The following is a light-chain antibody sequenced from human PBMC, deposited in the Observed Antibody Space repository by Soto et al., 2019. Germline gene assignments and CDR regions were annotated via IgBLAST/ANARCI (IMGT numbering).Light chain of an antibody. CDR3: HQYYTYWT. V-gene: IGKV1-5*03. Sequence: DIQMTQSPSTLSASVGDRVTITCRASQSISSWLAWYQQKPGKAPKLLIYKASSLQSGVPSRFSGSGSGTEFTLTISSLQPDDFETYYCHQYYTYWTFGQGSKVEVK. J-gene: IGKJ1*01. CDR2: KAS. CDR1: QSISSW.